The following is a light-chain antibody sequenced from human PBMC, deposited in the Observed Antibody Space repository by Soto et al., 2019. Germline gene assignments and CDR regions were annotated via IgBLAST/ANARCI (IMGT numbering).Light chain of an antibody. CDR2: DAS. Sequence: EIVLTQSPGTLSLSPGERATLSCRASQSVSSYLAWYQQKPGQPPRLLIYDASKRATGIPARFSGSGSGTDFTLIISSLEAEDFAVYYCHQRSNWLDTFGQGTRLEIK. CDR1: QSVSSY. J-gene: IGKJ5*01. V-gene: IGKV3-11*01. CDR3: HQRSNWLDT.